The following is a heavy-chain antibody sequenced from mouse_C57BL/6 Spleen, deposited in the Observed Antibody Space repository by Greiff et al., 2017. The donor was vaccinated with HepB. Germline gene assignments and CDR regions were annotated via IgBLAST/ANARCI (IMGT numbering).Heavy chain of an antibody. CDR3: AREGVYYYGSSFYAMDY. D-gene: IGHD1-1*01. CDR2: IDPANGNT. V-gene: IGHV14-3*01. CDR1: GFNIKNTY. Sequence: VQLKESVAELVRPGASVKLSCTASGFNIKNTYMHWVKQRPEQGLEWIGRIDPANGNTKYAPKFQGKATITADTSSNTAYLQLSSLTSEDTAIYYCAREGVYYYGSSFYAMDYWGQGTSVTVSS. J-gene: IGHJ4*01.